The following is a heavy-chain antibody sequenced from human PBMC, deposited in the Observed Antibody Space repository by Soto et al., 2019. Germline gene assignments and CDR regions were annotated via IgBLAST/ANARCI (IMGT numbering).Heavy chain of an antibody. Sequence: ASVKVSCKVSGYTLTELSMHWVRQAPGKGLEWMGGFDPEGGETIYAQKFQGRVTMTEDTSTDTAYMELSSLRSEDTAVYYCAKEFIFVFRAAAGTRAFDIWGQGTMVTVSS. CDR2: FDPEGGET. D-gene: IGHD6-13*01. J-gene: IGHJ3*02. CDR1: GYTLTELS. V-gene: IGHV1-24*01. CDR3: AKEFIFVFRAAAGTRAFDI.